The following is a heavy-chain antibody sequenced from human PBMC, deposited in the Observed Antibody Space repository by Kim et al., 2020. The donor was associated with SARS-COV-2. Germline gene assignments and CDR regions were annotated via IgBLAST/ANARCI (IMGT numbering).Heavy chain of an antibody. CDR1: GYTLTELS. D-gene: IGHD4-17*01. CDR2: FDPEDGET. CDR3: ATDFPRTDYGGNSYYYYGMDV. V-gene: IGHV1-24*01. Sequence: ASVKVSCKVSGYTLTELSMHWVRQAPGKGLEWMGGFDPEDGETIYAQKFQGRVTMTEDTSTDTAYMELSSLRSEDTAVYYSATDFPRTDYGGNSYYYYGMDVWGQGTTVTVSS. J-gene: IGHJ6*02.